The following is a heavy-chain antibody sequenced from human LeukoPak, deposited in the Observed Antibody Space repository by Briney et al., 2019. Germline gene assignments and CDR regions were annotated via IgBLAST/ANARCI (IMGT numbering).Heavy chain of an antibody. CDR2: INPNSGGT. CDR1: RYSFTGYY. D-gene: IGHD3-22*01. CDR3: ARDSSGYFPVFDY. J-gene: IGHJ4*02. V-gene: IGHV1-2*02. Sequence: ASVKVSCKASRYSFTGYYMHWVRQAPGQGLEWMGWINPNSGGTNYAQKFQGRVTMTRDTSISTAYMELSRLRSDDTAVYYCARDSSGYFPVFDYWGQGTLVTVSS.